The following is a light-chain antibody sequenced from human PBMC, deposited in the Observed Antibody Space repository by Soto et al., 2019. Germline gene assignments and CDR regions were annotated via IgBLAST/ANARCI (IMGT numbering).Light chain of an antibody. J-gene: IGKJ5*01. Sequence: EIVMTQSPATLSVSPGERATLSCRASQSISSNLAWYQQKPGQAPRLLIYGASTRATGIPDRFSGSGSGTEFTLTISSLEPEDFAVYYCQQRSNWLYTFGQGTRLEIK. CDR3: QQRSNWLYT. CDR1: QSISSN. CDR2: GAS. V-gene: IGKV3-15*01.